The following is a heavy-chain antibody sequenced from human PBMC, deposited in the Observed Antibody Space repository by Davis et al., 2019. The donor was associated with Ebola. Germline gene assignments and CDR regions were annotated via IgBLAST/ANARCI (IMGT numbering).Heavy chain of an antibody. D-gene: IGHD3-22*01. V-gene: IGHV3-43D*03. CDR1: AFSFGDYA. Sequence: PGGSLRLSCAAAAFSFGDYAMHWVRQAPGKGLEWVSLVSWDGRSTAYADSVRDRFSISRDNSRNFLYLQMTGLRAEDTALYYCAAYDSTFRNYWGQGTLVTVSS. CDR2: VSWDGRST. CDR3: AAYDSTFRNY. J-gene: IGHJ4*02.